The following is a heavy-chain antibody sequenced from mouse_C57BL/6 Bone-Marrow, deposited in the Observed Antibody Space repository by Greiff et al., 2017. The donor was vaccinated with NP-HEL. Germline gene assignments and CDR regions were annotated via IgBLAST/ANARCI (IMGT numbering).Heavy chain of an antibody. CDR3: ARHYDYDGAWFAW. Sequence: EVMLVESGGGLVKPGGSLKLSCAASGFTFSSYTMSWVRQTPEKRLEWVATISGGGGNTYYPDSFKGRFTISRDNAKNTLYLQMSSLRSEDTALYYCARHYDYDGAWFAWWGQGTLVTVSA. D-gene: IGHD2-4*01. CDR2: ISGGGGNT. J-gene: IGHJ3*01. V-gene: IGHV5-9*01. CDR1: GFTFSSYT.